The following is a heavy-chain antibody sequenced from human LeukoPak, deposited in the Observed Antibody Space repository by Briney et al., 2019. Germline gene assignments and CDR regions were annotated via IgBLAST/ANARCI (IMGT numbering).Heavy chain of an antibody. D-gene: IGHD3-22*01. CDR2: IGGSGATT. V-gene: IGHV3-23*01. CDR3: ARRGNYDSSGSSFFDY. CDR1: GFTVSSYA. J-gene: IGHJ4*02. Sequence: PGESLRLSCAASGFTVSSYAMSWVRQAPGKGLEWVSVIGGSGATTSYADSVKGRFTISRDNSKNTLYLQMNSLRAEDTAVYYCARRGNYDSSGSSFFDYWGQGTLVTVSS.